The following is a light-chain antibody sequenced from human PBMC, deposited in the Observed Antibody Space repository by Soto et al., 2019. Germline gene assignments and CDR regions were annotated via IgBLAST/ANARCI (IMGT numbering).Light chain of an antibody. CDR2: EVT. Sequence: QSALTQPASVSGSPGQSITISCTGTSSDVGGHNYVSWYQQHPGTAPKLMIYEVTNRPSGVSNRFSGSKSGNTASLTISGLQAEDEADYYCAAWDDSLSGRIVFGGGTKLTVL. CDR3: AAWDDSLSGRIV. J-gene: IGLJ2*01. V-gene: IGLV2-14*01. CDR1: SSDVGGHNY.